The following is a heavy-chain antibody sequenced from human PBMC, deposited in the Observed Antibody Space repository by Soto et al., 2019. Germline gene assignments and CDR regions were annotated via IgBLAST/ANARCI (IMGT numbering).Heavy chain of an antibody. CDR1: GGTFSSYA. Sequence: QVQLVQSGAEVKKPGSSVKVSCKATGGTFSSYAISWVRQAPGQGLEWMGGIIPIFGTANYAQKFQGRVTINADKSTSTAYMELSSLRSEDTAVYYCASRIAVAGTPRYYYGMDVWGQGTTVTVSS. V-gene: IGHV1-69*06. J-gene: IGHJ6*02. CDR2: IIPIFGTA. D-gene: IGHD6-19*01. CDR3: ASRIAVAGTPRYYYGMDV.